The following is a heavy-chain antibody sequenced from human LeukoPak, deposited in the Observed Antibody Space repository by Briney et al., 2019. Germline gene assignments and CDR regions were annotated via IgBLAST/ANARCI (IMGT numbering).Heavy chain of an antibody. Sequence: SETLSLTCTVSGGSISGSSYYWGWIRQPPGKGLEWIGSIYYSGSTYYNPSLKSRVNISVDTSKNQSSRKLSSVAAADTAVYYCARLYYYDSSGFDYWGQGTLVTVSS. CDR2: IYYSGST. J-gene: IGHJ4*02. D-gene: IGHD3-22*01. V-gene: IGHV4-39*01. CDR1: GGSISGSSYY. CDR3: ARLYYYDSSGFDY.